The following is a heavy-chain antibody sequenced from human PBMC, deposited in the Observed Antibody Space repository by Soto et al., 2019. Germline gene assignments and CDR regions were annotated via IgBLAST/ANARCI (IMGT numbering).Heavy chain of an antibody. CDR1: GGTFSSYA. Sequence: QVQLVQSGAEVKKPGSSVKVSCKASGGTFSSYAISWVRQAPGQGLEWMGGIIPIFGTANYAQKFQGRVTIAADESTSTAYRELSSLRSDDTAVYYGARAHSSWTVRDYYYGMDVWGQGPTVTVSS. D-gene: IGHD6-13*01. CDR2: IIPIFGTA. CDR3: ARAHSSWTVRDYYYGMDV. J-gene: IGHJ6*02. V-gene: IGHV1-69*01.